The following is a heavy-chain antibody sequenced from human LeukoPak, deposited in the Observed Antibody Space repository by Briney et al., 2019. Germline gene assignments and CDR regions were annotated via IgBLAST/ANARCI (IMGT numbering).Heavy chain of an antibody. Sequence: ASVKVSCKASGYTFTSYDINWVRQATGRGLEWMGWMNPNSGNTGYAQKFQGRVTMTRNTSISTAYMGLSSLRSEDTAVYYCARGEHYYDSQSRFDPWGQGTLVTVSS. CDR2: MNPNSGNT. D-gene: IGHD3-22*01. V-gene: IGHV1-8*01. CDR1: GYTFTSYD. CDR3: ARGEHYYDSQSRFDP. J-gene: IGHJ5*02.